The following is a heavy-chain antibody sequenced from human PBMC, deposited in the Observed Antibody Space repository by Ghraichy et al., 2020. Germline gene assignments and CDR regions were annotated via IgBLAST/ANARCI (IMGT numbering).Heavy chain of an antibody. V-gene: IGHV4-61*01. Sequence: SETLSLTCTVSGGSVSSGSYYWSWIRQPPGKGLEWIGYIYYSGSTNYNPSLKSRVTISVDTSKNQFSLKLSSVTAADTAVYYCACGYSYVGRYYFDYWGQGTLVTVSS. D-gene: IGHD5-18*01. CDR2: IYYSGST. CDR1: GGSVSSGSYY. CDR3: ACGYSYVGRYYFDY. J-gene: IGHJ4*02.